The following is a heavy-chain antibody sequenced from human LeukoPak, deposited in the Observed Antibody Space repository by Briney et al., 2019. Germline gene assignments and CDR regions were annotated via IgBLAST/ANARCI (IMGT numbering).Heavy chain of an antibody. CDR3: ASYGPRGFDY. V-gene: IGHV3-21*01. CDR2: ISNSSSYI. Sequence: GGSLRLSCAPSGFTFSSYSMNWVRQAPGKGLEWGSSISNSSSYIYSADSVKGRFTISRDNAKNSLYLQMNSLRAEDTAVYYCASYGPRGFDYWGQGTLVTVSS. CDR1: GFTFSSYS. J-gene: IGHJ4*02. D-gene: IGHD3-10*01.